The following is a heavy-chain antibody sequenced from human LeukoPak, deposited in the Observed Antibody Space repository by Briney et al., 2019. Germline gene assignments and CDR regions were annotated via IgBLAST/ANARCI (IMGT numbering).Heavy chain of an antibody. CDR3: ARAPYSSSSPPNY. CDR2: LSYDGSSK. J-gene: IGHJ4*02. D-gene: IGHD6-6*01. CDR1: GFTFSSYA. Sequence: PGGSLRLSCAASGFTFSSYAMHWVRQAPGKGLEWVAVLSYDGSSKYYADSVKGRFTISRDNSKNTLYLQMNSPRDEDTTVYYCARAPYSSSSPPNYWGQGTLVTVSS. V-gene: IGHV3-30*04.